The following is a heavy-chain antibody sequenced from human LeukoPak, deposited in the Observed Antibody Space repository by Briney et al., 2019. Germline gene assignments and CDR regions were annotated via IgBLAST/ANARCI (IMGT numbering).Heavy chain of an antibody. V-gene: IGHV3-21*01. D-gene: IGHD2-8*01. CDR3: ARATNGRFDI. CDR1: GFTFSSYS. J-gene: IGHJ3*02. Sequence: GGSLRLSCVASGFTFSSYSMNWVRQAPGKGLEWVSFIRSSTSYISYADSVKGRFTISRDNAKSSLWLQMNSLRAEDTAVYYCARATNGRFDIWGQGTMVTVSS. CDR2: IRSSTSYI.